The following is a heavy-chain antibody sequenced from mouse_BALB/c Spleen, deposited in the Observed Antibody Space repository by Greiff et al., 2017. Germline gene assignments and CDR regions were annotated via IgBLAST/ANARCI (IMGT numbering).Heavy chain of an antibody. D-gene: IGHD2-10*02. V-gene: IGHV5-12-1*01. CDR3: ARQYGNYYAMDY. CDR2: ISRGGGRT. Sequence: DVKLVESGGGLVKPGGSLKISCAASGFALSPYDMSWVRQTPEKRLEWVAYISRGGGRTYYLDTVKGRFTISRDNAKNTLYLQMSSLKSEDTAMYYCARQYGNYYAMDYWGQGTPVTVSS. CDR1: GFALSPYD. J-gene: IGHJ4*01.